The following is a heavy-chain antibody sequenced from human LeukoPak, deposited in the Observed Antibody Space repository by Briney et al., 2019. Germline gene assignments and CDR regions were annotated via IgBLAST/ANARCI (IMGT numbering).Heavy chain of an antibody. CDR1: GFTFSSYA. D-gene: IGHD3-10*01. CDR2: RSYDGSNK. CDR3: ARGYYGSGYYFDY. V-gene: IGHV3-30-3*01. Sequence: GRSLRLSCAASGFTFSSYAMHWVRQARGKGLEWVAVRSYDGSNKYYADFVKGRFTTSRDNSKNTLYLQMNSLRAEDTAVYYCARGYYGSGYYFDYWGQGTLVTVSS. J-gene: IGHJ4*02.